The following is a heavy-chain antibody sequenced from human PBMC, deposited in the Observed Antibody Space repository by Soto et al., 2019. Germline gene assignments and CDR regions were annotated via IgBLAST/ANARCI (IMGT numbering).Heavy chain of an antibody. CDR3: ASHRLVATITFFDY. V-gene: IGHV3-23*01. Sequence: GGSLRLSCAASGFTFSSYAMSWVRQAPGKGLEWVSAISGSGGSTYYADSVKGRFTISRDNSKNTLYLQMNSLRAEDTAVYYCASHRLVATITFFDYWGQGTLVTVSS. CDR2: ISGSGGST. J-gene: IGHJ4*02. CDR1: GFTFSSYA. D-gene: IGHD5-12*01.